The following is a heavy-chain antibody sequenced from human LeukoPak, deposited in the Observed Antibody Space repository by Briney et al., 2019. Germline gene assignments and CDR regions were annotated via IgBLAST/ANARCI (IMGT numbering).Heavy chain of an antibody. CDR3: ARIYDILTGYRYYYYYYGMDV. CDR1: GYTFTGYY. CDR2: INPNSGGT. D-gene: IGHD3-9*01. J-gene: IGHJ6*02. Sequence: ASVKVSCKASGYTFTGYYMHWVRQAPGQGLEWMGWINPNSGGTNYAQKFQGRVTMTRDTSISTAYMELSRLRSDDTAVYYCARIYDILTGYRYYYYYYGMDVWGQGTTVTVSS. V-gene: IGHV1-2*02.